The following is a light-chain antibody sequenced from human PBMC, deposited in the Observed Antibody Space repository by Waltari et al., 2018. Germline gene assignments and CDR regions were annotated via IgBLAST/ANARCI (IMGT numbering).Light chain of an antibody. CDR2: GKN. CDR1: SLRSYY. CDR3: NSRDSSGNHLGV. J-gene: IGLJ3*02. Sequence: SSELTQDPAVSVALGQTVRITCQGDSLRSYYASWYQQKPGQAPVLVIYGKNNRPSGLPDRFSGSSSGNTASFTITGAQAEDEADYYCNSRDSSGNHLGVFGGGTKLTVL. V-gene: IGLV3-19*01.